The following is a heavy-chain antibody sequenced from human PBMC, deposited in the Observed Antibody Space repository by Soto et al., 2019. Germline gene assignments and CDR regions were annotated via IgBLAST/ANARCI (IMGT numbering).Heavy chain of an antibody. V-gene: IGHV3-23*01. CDR1: GLTFSSYA. D-gene: IGHD3-22*01. J-gene: IGHJ4*02. CDR2: ISGSGGST. Sequence: GGSLRLSCAASGLTFSSYAMSWVRQAPGKGLEWVSAISGSGGSTYYADSGKGRFTISRDNSKNTLYLQMNSLRAEDTAVYYCAKDGPPRGIVMVITRNFDYWGQGTLVTVSS. CDR3: AKDGPPRGIVMVITRNFDY.